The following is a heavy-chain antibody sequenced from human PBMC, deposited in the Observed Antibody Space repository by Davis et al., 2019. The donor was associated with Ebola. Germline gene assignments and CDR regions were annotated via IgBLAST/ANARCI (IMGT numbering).Heavy chain of an antibody. CDR1: GFTFSSYW. V-gene: IGHV3-7*01. Sequence: PGGSLRLSCAASGFTFSSYWMSWVRQAPGKGLEWVANIKQDGSEKYYVDSVKGRFTISRDNAKNSLYLQMNSLRAEDTAVYYCARDASYYGDYATILDYWGQGTLVTVSS. CDR2: IKQDGSEK. D-gene: IGHD4-17*01. CDR3: ARDASYYGDYATILDY. J-gene: IGHJ4*02.